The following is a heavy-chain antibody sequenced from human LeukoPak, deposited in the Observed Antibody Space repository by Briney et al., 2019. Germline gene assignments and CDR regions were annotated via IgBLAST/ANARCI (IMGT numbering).Heavy chain of an antibody. Sequence: PSETLSLTCTVSGGSISSGDYYWSWIRQPPGKGLEWIGYIYYSGSTYYNPSLKSRVTISVDTSKNQFSLKLSSVTAADTAVYYCARDLRPGYYYDSSGSSGAFDIWGQGTMVTDSS. CDR3: ARDLRPGYYYDSSGSSGAFDI. CDR2: IYYSGST. D-gene: IGHD3-22*01. V-gene: IGHV4-30-4*01. CDR1: GGSISSGDYY. J-gene: IGHJ3*02.